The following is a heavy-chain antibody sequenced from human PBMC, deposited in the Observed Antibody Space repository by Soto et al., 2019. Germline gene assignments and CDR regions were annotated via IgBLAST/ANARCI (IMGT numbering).Heavy chain of an antibody. D-gene: IGHD3-3*01. J-gene: IGHJ5*02. V-gene: IGHV3-23*01. CDR3: AKVGGGVLRFLEWLTDNWFDP. CDR2: ISGSGGST. Sequence: GGSLRLSCAASGFTFSSYAMSWVRQAPGKGLEWVSAISGSGGSTYYADSVKGRFTISRDNSKNTLYLQMNSLRAEDTAVYYCAKVGGGVLRFLEWLTDNWFDPWGQGTLVIVSS. CDR1: GFTFSSYA.